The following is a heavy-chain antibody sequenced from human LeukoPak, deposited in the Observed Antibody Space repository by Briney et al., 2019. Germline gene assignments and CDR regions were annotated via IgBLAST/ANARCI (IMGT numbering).Heavy chain of an antibody. Sequence: PGGSLRLSCAASEFIGDYYMSWIRQAPGKGLEWISFITSSATTIFYADSMKGRFTISRDNAKKSVYLLMNSLRAEDTAVYYCARGLLRFSEWTAPLGVWGKGTTVTVSS. V-gene: IGHV3-11*04. CDR3: ARGLLRFSEWTAPLGV. D-gene: IGHD3-3*01. CDR1: EFIGDYY. CDR2: ITSSATTI. J-gene: IGHJ6*04.